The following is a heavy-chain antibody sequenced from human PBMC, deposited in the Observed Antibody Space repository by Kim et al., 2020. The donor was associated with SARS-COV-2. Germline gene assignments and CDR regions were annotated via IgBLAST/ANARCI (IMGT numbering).Heavy chain of an antibody. D-gene: IGHD1-26*01. V-gene: IGHV1-18*04. CDR1: GYTFTSYG. Sequence: ASVKVSCKASGYTFTSYGISWVRQAPGQGLEWMGWISAYNGNTNYAQKLQGRVTMTTDTSTSTAYMELRSLRSDDTAVYYCARAVEAGATTLYYYYGMDVWGQGTTVTVSS. CDR3: ARAVEAGATTLYYYYGMDV. CDR2: ISAYNGNT. J-gene: IGHJ6*02.